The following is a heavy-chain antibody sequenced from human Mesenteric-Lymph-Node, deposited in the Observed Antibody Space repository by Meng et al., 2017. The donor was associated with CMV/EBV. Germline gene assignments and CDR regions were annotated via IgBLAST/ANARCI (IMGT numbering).Heavy chain of an antibody. J-gene: IGHJ4*02. Sequence: SETLSLTCSVSGGSISNYYWSWIRQPPGKGLEWIGFIYYSGSTNSGSTNYNPSLKSRVTISIDTSKNQFSLKLTSVTAADTAVYYCAKTDPPSITIFGVGIDFWGQGALVTVSS. CDR1: GGSISNYY. CDR3: AKTDPPSITIFGVGIDF. CDR2: IYYSGSTNSGST. V-gene: IGHV4-59*12. D-gene: IGHD3-3*01.